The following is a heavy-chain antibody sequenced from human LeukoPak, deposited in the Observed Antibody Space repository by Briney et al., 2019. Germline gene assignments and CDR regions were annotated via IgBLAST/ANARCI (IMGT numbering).Heavy chain of an antibody. D-gene: IGHD1-1*01. CDR2: ISGSGGST. CDR1: GFTFSSYA. V-gene: IGHV3-23*01. CDR3: AKATGNLGN. J-gene: IGHJ4*02. Sequence: GGSLRLSCAASGFTFSSYAMSWVRQAPGKGLEWVSAISGSGGSTYYADSVKGRFTISRDNSKNTLYLQMNSLTAEDMAIYYCAKATGNLGNWGQGTLVTVSS.